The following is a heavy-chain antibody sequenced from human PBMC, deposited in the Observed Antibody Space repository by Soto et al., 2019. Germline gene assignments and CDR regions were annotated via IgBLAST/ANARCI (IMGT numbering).Heavy chain of an antibody. CDR2: ISGSGGNT. Sequence: PVGSLRLSCAASGFTFSSYAMSWVRQAPGKGLEWVSAISGSGGNTYYADSVKGRFTISRDNSKNTLYLQMNSLRAEDTAVYYCAKDQDAGLYYYYGMDVWGQGTTVTVSS. J-gene: IGHJ6*02. CDR3: AKDQDAGLYYYYGMDV. V-gene: IGHV3-23*01. CDR1: GFTFSSYA.